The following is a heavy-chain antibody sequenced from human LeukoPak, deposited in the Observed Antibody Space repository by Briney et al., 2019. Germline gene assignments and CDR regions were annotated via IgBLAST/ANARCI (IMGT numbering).Heavy chain of an antibody. CDR1: GITVSRNH. D-gene: IGHD6-6*01. CDR3: AREATAPRPFSTDYYYYMDV. J-gene: IGHJ6*03. CDR2: IYSGGST. V-gene: IGHV3-66*02. Sequence: GGSLTLSCAASGITVSRNHMSWVRQAPAKGLEWVSGIYSGGSTFDADSVKGRFTSSRDTSKNTFYLQMNSLRVEDTAVYYCAREATAPRPFSTDYYYYMDVWGKGTTVTVSS.